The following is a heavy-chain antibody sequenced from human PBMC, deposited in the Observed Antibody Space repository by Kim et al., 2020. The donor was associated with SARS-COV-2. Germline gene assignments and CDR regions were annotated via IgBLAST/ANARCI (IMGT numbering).Heavy chain of an antibody. J-gene: IGHJ4*02. Sequence: YTPSFQGQVTIAADKSISTAYLQWSSLKASDAAIYYCANYYGSGRHYFDYWGQGTLVTVSS. CDR3: ANYYGSGRHYFDY. V-gene: IGHV5-51*01. D-gene: IGHD3-10*01.